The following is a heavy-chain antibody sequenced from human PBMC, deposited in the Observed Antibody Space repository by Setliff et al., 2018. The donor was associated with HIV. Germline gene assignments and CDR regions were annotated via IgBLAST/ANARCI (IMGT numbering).Heavy chain of an antibody. Sequence: SVKVSCKASGYTFTSYDINWVRQAPGQGLEWMGGIIPIFGTANYVQKFQGRVTITADESTSTAYMELSSLRSEDTAVYYCARVSGYSYGWAIDYWGQGTLVTVSS. CDR2: IIPIFGTA. CDR1: GYTFTSYD. CDR3: ARVSGYSYGWAIDY. D-gene: IGHD5-18*01. V-gene: IGHV1-69*13. J-gene: IGHJ4*02.